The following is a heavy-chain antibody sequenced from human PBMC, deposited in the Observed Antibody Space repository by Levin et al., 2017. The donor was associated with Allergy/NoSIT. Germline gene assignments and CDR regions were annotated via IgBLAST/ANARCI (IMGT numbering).Heavy chain of an antibody. V-gene: IGHV5-51*01. CDR2: IFPDDSDT. D-gene: IGHD6-13*01. CDR3: ARQLYGAAAGARGWYFDL. Sequence: GESLKISCKGSGYSFSNHWIAWVRQMPGKGLQWMGIIFPDDSDTRYSPSFQGQVTISADNSISTAYLQWSSLKASDTAIYYCARQLYGAAAGARGWYFDLWGRGTLVTVSS. J-gene: IGHJ2*01. CDR1: GYSFSNHW.